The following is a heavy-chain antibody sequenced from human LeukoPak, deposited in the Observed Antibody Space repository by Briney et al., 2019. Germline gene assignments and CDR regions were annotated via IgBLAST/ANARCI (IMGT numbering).Heavy chain of an antibody. CDR2: IYPDDSDS. CDR1: GYRFTTYW. Sequence: GESLKISCETSGYRFTTYWIGWVRQMPGTGLEWVGAIYPDDSDSRYSPFFQGQVVISTDKSIRTPYLQWNSLKASDAAMYYCVKQRGASGNIHHLDPWGQGTLVTVSS. D-gene: IGHD2/OR15-2a*01. J-gene: IGHJ5*02. V-gene: IGHV5-51*01. CDR3: VKQRGASGNIHHLDP.